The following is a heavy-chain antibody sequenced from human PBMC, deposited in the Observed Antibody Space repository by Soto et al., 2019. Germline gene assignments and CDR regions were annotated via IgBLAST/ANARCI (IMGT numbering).Heavy chain of an antibody. V-gene: IGHV3-74*01. CDR2: INSDGSST. CDR1: GFTFSSYW. Sequence: EVQLVESGGGLVQPGGSLRLSCAASGFTFSSYWMHWVRQAPGKGLVWVSRINSDGSSTSYADSVQGRFTISRDNAKNTLYMQMNSLRAEDTDVYYCASPRSGSYNDAFDLWGQGTMVTVSS. J-gene: IGHJ3*01. D-gene: IGHD3-10*01. CDR3: ASPRSGSYNDAFDL.